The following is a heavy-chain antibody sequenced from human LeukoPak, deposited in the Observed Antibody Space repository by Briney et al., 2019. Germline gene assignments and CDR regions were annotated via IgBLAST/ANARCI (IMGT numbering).Heavy chain of an antibody. CDR3: ARVEGILWTLDY. V-gene: IGHV1-2*02. CDR1: GYTFTGYY. D-gene: IGHD2-21*01. Sequence: ASVKVSCKASGYTFTGYYIHWVRQAPGQGLEWMGWINPTSGGTNYAQKFQDRVTMTRDTSISTAYMELSRLRSDDTAVYYCARVEGILWTLDYWGQGTLVTVSS. J-gene: IGHJ4*02. CDR2: INPTSGGT.